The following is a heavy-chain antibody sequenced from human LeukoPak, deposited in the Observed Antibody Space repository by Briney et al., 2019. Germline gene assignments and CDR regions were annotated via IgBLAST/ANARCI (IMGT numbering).Heavy chain of an antibody. CDR2: INSDESNT. CDR1: GFTFSNYL. D-gene: IGHD2-8*01. J-gene: IGHJ3*02. Sequence: GGSLRLSCAASGFTFSNYLMHWVRQAPGKGLVWVSRINSDESNTNSYADSVKGRFTISRDNAKNTLYLQMNSLRAEDTAVYFCGRGVNGIDIWGQGTTVIVSS. CDR3: GRGVNGIDI. V-gene: IGHV3-74*01.